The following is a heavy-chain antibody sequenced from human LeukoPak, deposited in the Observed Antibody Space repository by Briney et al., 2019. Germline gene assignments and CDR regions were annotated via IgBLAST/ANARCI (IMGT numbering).Heavy chain of an antibody. CDR1: GFTFSDYY. Sequence: GGSLRLSCAASGFTFSDYYMSWIRQAPGKGLEWVSYISSCDRTIYYADSVKGRFTISRDNAKNSLYLQMNSLRAEDTAVYYCARVRDYYGSGSYYRPIYYYYYMDVWGKGTTVTVSS. J-gene: IGHJ6*03. D-gene: IGHD3-10*01. V-gene: IGHV3-11*04. CDR3: ARVRDYYGSGSYYRPIYYYYYMDV. CDR2: ISSCDRTI.